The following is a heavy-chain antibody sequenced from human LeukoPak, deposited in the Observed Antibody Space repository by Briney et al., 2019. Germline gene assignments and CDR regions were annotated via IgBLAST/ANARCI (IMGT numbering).Heavy chain of an antibody. Sequence: GGSLRLSCAASGFTFSSYWMSWVRQAPGKVLEWVANIKQDGSEKYYVDSVKGRFTISRDNSKSTLLLQMNSLRAEDTAVYYCAKVRWDNSGWYYLDSWGQGTLVTVSS. J-gene: IGHJ4*02. V-gene: IGHV3-7*01. D-gene: IGHD6-19*01. CDR2: IKQDGSEK. CDR3: AKVRWDNSGWYYLDS. CDR1: GFTFSSYW.